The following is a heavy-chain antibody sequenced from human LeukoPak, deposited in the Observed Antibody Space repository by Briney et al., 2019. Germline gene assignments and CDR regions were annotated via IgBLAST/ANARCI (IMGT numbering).Heavy chain of an antibody. CDR2: ISGSGGST. J-gene: IGHJ4*02. Sequence: PGGSLRLSCAASGYTFSSYAMSWVRQATGKALEWVSAISGSGGSTYYADSVKGRFTISRDSSKNTLYLQMNSLRAEDTAVYYCAKDGRHSSGWYNCWGQGTLVTVSP. CDR3: AKDGRHSSGWYNC. CDR1: GYTFSSYA. V-gene: IGHV3-23*01. D-gene: IGHD6-19*01.